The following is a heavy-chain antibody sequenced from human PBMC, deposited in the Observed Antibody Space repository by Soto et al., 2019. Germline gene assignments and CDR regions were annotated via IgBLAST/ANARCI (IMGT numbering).Heavy chain of an antibody. CDR2: IYYSGST. CDR3: ARRWGAADDY. Sequence: QVQLQESGPGLVKPSETLSLTCTVSGGCISSYYWSWIRQPPGKGLEWIGYIYYSGSTNYNPSLKSRVTISVDTSKNQFSLKLCSVTAADTAVYYCARRWGAADDYWGQGTLVTVSS. V-gene: IGHV4-59*08. D-gene: IGHD1-26*01. CDR1: GGCISSYY. J-gene: IGHJ4*02.